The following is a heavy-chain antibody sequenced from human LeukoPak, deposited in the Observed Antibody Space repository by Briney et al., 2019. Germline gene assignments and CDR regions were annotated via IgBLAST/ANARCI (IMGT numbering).Heavy chain of an antibody. CDR1: SGSISTSNYY. CDR2: IFYSGST. D-gene: IGHD6-6*01. Sequence: MTSETLSLTCTVSSGSISTSNYYWGWVRQPPGKALEWIGNIFYSGSTYYSPSLKSRVTISLDTSRNQFSLKLNSVTAADTAVYYCARDQSIAARPERFDPWGQGTLVTVSS. J-gene: IGHJ5*02. V-gene: IGHV4-39*07. CDR3: ARDQSIAARPERFDP.